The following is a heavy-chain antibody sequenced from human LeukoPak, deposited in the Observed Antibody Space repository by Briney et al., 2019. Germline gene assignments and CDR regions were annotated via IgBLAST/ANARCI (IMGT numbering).Heavy chain of an antibody. V-gene: IGHV3-48*01. CDR3: ARDPPYSGSYYYYYYGMDV. Sequence: GGCLRLSCAASGFTFSSYSMNWVRRAPGKGVEWSSYIATSSSTVYYAESVKGRFTISRDNSKNTLYLQMNSLRAEDTAVYYCARDPPYSGSYYYYYYGMDVWGQGTTVTVSS. D-gene: IGHD1-26*01. J-gene: IGHJ6*02. CDR1: GFTFSSYS. CDR2: IATSSSTV.